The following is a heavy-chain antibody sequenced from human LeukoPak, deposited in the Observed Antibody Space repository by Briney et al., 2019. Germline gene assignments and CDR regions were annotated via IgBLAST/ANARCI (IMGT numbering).Heavy chain of an antibody. CDR3: ARDGPNYYDFWSGYPEGGYFVY. J-gene: IGHJ4*02. CDR2: ISSNRSYI. D-gene: IGHD3-3*01. Sequence: PGPSLRPSRAPSGFTFSSDSTNWVRQAPRKWLEWVSSISSNRSYIYYTHSVKGRFTLARDNTKNSLYLQMNSLGAEDTAVYYCARDGPNYYDFWSGYPEGGYFVYWGQGTLVTVSS. CDR1: GFTFSSDS. V-gene: IGHV3-21*01.